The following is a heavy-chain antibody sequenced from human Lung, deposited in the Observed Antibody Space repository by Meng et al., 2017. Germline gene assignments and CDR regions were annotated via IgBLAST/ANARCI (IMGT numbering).Heavy chain of an antibody. CDR1: GYNFPDYY. D-gene: IGHD6-25*01. CDR2: INPKSGDT. Sequence: SVPVSRRPSGYNFPDYYIHWVRRAPGQGLEWMGRINPKSGDTHYAQKFQPRVTMTVDTSISTAYMELSGLRSDDTAMYYCARDEDISAAGKLFGDYWGQGTLVTVSS. V-gene: IGHV1-2*06. CDR3: ARDEDISAAGKLFGDY. J-gene: IGHJ4*02.